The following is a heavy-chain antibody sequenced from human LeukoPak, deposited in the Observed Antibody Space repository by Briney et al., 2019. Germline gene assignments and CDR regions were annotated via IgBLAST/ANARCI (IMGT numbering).Heavy chain of an antibody. CDR1: GFTFSDYY. CDR3: AKDLGAVAATALFDY. Sequence: PGGSLRLSCAASGFTFSDYYMSWIRQAPGKGLECVSYISSSGSTLYYADSVKGRFTISRDNAKNSLYLQMNSLRAEDTAVYYCAKDLGAVAATALFDYWGQGTLVTVSS. V-gene: IGHV3-11*01. J-gene: IGHJ4*02. CDR2: ISSSGSTL. D-gene: IGHD6-19*01.